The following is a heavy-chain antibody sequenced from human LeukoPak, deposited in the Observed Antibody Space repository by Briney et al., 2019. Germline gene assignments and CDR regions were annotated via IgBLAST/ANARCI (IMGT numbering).Heavy chain of an antibody. CDR1: GFTFSSYA. CDR2: ISGSGGST. D-gene: IGHD1-26*01. CDR3: AKDGVGATFFGY. V-gene: IGHV3-23*01. Sequence: PGGSLRLSCAASGFTFSSYAMSWVRQAPGKGLEWVSAISGSGGSTYHADSVKGRFTISRDNSKNTLYLQMNSLRAEDTAVYYCAKDGVGATFFGYRGQGTLVTVSS. J-gene: IGHJ4*02.